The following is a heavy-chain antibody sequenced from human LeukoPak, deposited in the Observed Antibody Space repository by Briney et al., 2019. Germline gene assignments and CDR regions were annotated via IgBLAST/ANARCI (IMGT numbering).Heavy chain of an antibody. CDR2: IYHSGST. V-gene: IGHV4-38-2*02. CDR1: GYSISSGYY. CDR3: ARDERLGYYYYYYMDV. J-gene: IGHJ6*03. D-gene: IGHD7-27*01. Sequence: PSETLSLTCTVSGYSISSGYYWGWIRQPPGKGLEWIGSIYHSGSTYYNPSLKSRVTISVDTSKNQFSLKLSSVTAADTAVYYCARDERLGYYYYYYMDVWGKGTTVTVSS.